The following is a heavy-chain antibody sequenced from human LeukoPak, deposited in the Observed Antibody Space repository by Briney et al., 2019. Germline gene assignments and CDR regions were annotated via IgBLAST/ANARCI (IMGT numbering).Heavy chain of an antibody. Sequence: SETLSLTCTVSGGSISSSSYYWGWIRQPPGKGLEWIGSIYYSGSTYYNPSLESRVTISVDTSKNQFSLKLSSVTAADTAVYYCARESIAARLGYYYMDVWGKGTTVTVSS. D-gene: IGHD6-6*01. CDR3: ARESIAARLGYYYMDV. J-gene: IGHJ6*03. CDR2: IYYSGST. CDR1: GGSISSSSYY. V-gene: IGHV4-39*07.